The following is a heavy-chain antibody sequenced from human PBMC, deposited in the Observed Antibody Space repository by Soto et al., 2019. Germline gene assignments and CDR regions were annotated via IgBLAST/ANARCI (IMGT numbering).Heavy chain of an antibody. V-gene: IGHV3-48*01. CDR1: GFTFSGYS. D-gene: IGHD3-22*01. J-gene: IGHJ2*01. CDR3: ARGPYYYDRSRYYPWYIDL. Sequence: QPGGYLRLSCAASGFTFSGYSMNWVGQAPGKGLEWVSYISSSSSTIYYADSVKGRFTISRDNAKNSLYLQMNSLRAEDTAVYYCARGPYYYDRSRYYPWYIDLRGRAPLLT. CDR2: ISSSSSTI.